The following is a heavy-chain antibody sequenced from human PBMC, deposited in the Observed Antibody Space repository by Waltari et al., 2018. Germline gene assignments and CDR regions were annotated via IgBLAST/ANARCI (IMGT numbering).Heavy chain of an antibody. V-gene: IGHV4-59*01. J-gene: IGHJ3*02. CDR3: AREIPTISAAAGTSNAFDI. CDR2: IYYSGST. Sequence: QVQLQESGPGLVKPSETLSLTCTVSGGSISSYYWSWIRQPPGKGLEWIGYIYYSGSTNYNPSLKSRVTISVDTSKNQFSLKLSSVTAADTAVYYCAREIPTISAAAGTSNAFDIWGQGTMVTVSS. D-gene: IGHD6-13*01. CDR1: GGSISSYY.